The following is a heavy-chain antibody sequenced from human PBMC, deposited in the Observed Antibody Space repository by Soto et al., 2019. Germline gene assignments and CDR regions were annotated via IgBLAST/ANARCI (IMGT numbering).Heavy chain of an antibody. CDR2: IDPSDSYT. V-gene: IGHV5-10-1*01. CDR1: GYSFTSYW. J-gene: IGHJ4*02. CDR3: ASSSRWGLVFDY. Sequence: PGESLKISCQGSGYSFTSYWISWVRQMPGKGLEWMGRIDPSDSYTNYSPSFQGHVTISADKSISTAYLQWSSLKASDTAMYYCASSSRWGLVFDYWGQGTLVTVSS. D-gene: IGHD1-26*01.